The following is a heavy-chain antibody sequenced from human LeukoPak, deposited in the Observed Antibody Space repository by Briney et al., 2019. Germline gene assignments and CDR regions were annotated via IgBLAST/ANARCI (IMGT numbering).Heavy chain of an antibody. V-gene: IGHV4-59*08. D-gene: IGHD6-19*01. J-gene: IGHJ3*02. CDR3: ARPVAGTVDAFDI. CDR2: IYYSGST. Sequence: SETLSLTCTVSGVSISTYYWSWIRQPPGKGLEWIGYIYYSGSTNYNPSLKSRVTISVDTSKNQFSLKLSSVTAADTAVFYCARPVAGTVDAFDIWGQGTMVTVSS. CDR1: GVSISTYY.